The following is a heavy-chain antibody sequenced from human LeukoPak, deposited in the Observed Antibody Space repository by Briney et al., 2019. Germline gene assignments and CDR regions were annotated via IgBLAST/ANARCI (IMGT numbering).Heavy chain of an antibody. CDR1: GYTFTGYY. J-gene: IGHJ4*02. CDR2: INHNSGGT. CDR3: ATLTRITGTSRPHY. D-gene: IGHD1-20*01. Sequence: GASVKVSCKASGYTFTGYYMHWVRQAPGQGLEWMGRINHNSGGTNYAQKFQGRVTMARDTSISTAYMELSRLRSDDTAVYYCATLTRITGTSRPHYWGQGTLVTVSS. V-gene: IGHV1-2*06.